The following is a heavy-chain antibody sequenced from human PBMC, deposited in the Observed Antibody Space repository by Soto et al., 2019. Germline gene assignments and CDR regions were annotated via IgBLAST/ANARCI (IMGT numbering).Heavy chain of an antibody. V-gene: IGHV3-23*01. J-gene: IGHJ3*02. CDR1: GFTFRSYA. CDR2: ISGSGGST. Sequence: PGGSLRLSCAASGFTFRSYAMSWVRQAPGKGLEWVSAISGSGGSTYYADSVKGRFTISRDNSKNTLYLQMNSLRAEDTAVYYCAKDTAMADAFDIWGQGTMVTVSS. CDR3: AKDTAMADAFDI. D-gene: IGHD5-18*01.